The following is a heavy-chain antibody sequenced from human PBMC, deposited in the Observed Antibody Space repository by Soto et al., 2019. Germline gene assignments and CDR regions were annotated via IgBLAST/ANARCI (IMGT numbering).Heavy chain of an antibody. J-gene: IGHJ4*02. Sequence: SETLSLTCADYGGSFSGYYWTWIRQPPGTGLEWIGEINHSGSTNYNPSLKSRVTISVDTSKNQFSLKLTSVTAADSAVYYCARDKITGLFDYWGQGTLVTVS. V-gene: IGHV4-34*01. CDR2: INHSGST. CDR3: ARDKITGLFDY. CDR1: GGSFSGYY. D-gene: IGHD2-8*02.